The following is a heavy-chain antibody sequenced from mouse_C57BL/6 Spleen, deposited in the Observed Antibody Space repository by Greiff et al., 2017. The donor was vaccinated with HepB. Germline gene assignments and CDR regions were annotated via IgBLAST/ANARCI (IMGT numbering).Heavy chain of an antibody. V-gene: IGHV1-50*01. CDR1: GYTFTSYW. CDR2: IDPSDSYT. Sequence: VQLQQPGAELVKPGASVKLSCKASGYTFTSYWMQWVKQRPGQGLEWIGEIDPSDSYTNYNQKFKGKATLTVDTSSSTAYMQLSSLTSEDSAVYYCARSYGSSVDCWGQGTTLTVSS. D-gene: IGHD1-1*01. CDR3: ARSYGSSVDC. J-gene: IGHJ2*01.